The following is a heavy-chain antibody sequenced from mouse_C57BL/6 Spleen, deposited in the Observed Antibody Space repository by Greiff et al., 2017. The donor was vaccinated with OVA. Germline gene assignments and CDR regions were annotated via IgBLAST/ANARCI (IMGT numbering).Heavy chain of an antibody. CDR1: GYTFTDYE. V-gene: IGHV1-15*01. D-gene: IGHD1-1*01. Sequence: QVQLQQSGAELVRPGASVTLSCKASGYTFTDYEMHWVKQTPVHGLEWIGAIDPETGGTAYNQKFKGKAILTADKSSSTAYMELRSLTSEDSAVYYCTRKRNYPYYFDDWGKGTTLTVSS. J-gene: IGHJ2*01. CDR3: TRKRNYPYYFDD. CDR2: IDPETGGT.